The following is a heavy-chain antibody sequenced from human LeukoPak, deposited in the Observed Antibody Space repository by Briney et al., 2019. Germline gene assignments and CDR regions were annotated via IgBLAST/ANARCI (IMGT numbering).Heavy chain of an antibody. CDR3: ATTGPYCTNGVCYTRGTYFDY. J-gene: IGHJ4*02. V-gene: IGHV1-18*01. D-gene: IGHD2-8*01. CDR1: GYTFTSYG. Sequence: ASVKVSCKASGYTFTSYGISWVRQAPGQGLEWMGWISAYNGNTNYAQKLQGRVTMTTDTSTSTAYMELRSLRSDDTAVYYCATTGPYCTNGVCYTRGTYFDYWGQGTLVTVSS. CDR2: ISAYNGNT.